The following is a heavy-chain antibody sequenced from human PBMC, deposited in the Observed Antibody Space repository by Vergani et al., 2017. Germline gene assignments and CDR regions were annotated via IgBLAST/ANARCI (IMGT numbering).Heavy chain of an antibody. Sequence: QVQLVESGGGVVQRGGSLRLSCATSGFTLSNYDIQWIRPGPGKGLEFLAFIQFDGSNQYYADSVKGRFTLSRDFSKTTLYLQMNSLRTDDTATYYCAKHFRGWGINYWGQGTQVIVSS. CDR2: IQFDGSNQ. D-gene: IGHD3-16*01. V-gene: IGHV3-30*02. J-gene: IGHJ4*02. CDR3: AKHFRGWGINY. CDR1: GFTLSNYD.